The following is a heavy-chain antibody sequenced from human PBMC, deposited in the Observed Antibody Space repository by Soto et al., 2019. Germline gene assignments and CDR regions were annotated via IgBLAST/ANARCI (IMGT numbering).Heavy chain of an antibody. CDR3: ARAPSIAARPSFFDY. V-gene: IGHV4-31*03. CDR1: GGSISSGGYY. Sequence: SEPLSLTCTVSGGSISSGGYYWSWIRQHPGKGLEWIGYIYYSGSTYYNPSLKSRVTISVDTSKNQFSLKLSSVTAADTAVYYCARAPSIAARPSFFDYWGQGTLVTVSS. J-gene: IGHJ4*02. D-gene: IGHD6-6*01. CDR2: IYYSGST.